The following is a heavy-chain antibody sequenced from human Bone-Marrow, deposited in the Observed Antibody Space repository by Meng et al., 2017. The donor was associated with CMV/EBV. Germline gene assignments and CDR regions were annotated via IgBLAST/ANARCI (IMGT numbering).Heavy chain of an antibody. V-gene: IGHV1-2*02. J-gene: IGHJ4*02. D-gene: IGHD2-2*02. CDR1: GYTFTHYH. Sequence: ASVKVSCKACGYTFTHYHMHWVRQAPGQGLEWMGWTYPNSGGTNYAQKFQGRVTMTRDTSISTAYKELSRLRSDDTAVYYWARLLGYCSSTRCYTDNYFDYWGQGTLVTVSS. CDR2: TYPNSGGT. CDR3: ARLLGYCSSTRCYTDNYFDY.